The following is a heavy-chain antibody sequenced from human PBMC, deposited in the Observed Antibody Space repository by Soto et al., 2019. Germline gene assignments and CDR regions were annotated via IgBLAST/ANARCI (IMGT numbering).Heavy chain of an antibody. CDR2: IYHSGST. CDR3: ARDGDIVVGPEVPDY. V-gene: IGHV4-4*02. J-gene: IGHJ4*02. Sequence: PSETLSLTCAVSGGSISSSNWWSWVRQPPGKGLEWIGEIYHSGSTNYNPSLKSRVTISVDKSKNQFSLKLSSVTAADTAVYYCARDGDIVVGPEVPDYWGQGTLVTVSS. CDR1: GGSISSSNW. D-gene: IGHD2-15*01.